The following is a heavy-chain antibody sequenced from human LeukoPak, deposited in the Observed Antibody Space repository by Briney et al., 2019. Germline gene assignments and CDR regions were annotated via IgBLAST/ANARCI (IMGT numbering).Heavy chain of an antibody. V-gene: IGHV4-39*02. CDR1: GGSISSSNYY. Sequence: SETLSLTCTVSGGSISSSNYYWGWIRQPPGKGLEWIASIHYSETTYYNPSLKSRVTISVDTSKNHFSLKLSSVTAADTAVYYCARGGIGSYFDYWGQGTLVTVSS. CDR2: IHYSETT. J-gene: IGHJ4*02. CDR3: ARGGIGSYFDY. D-gene: IGHD2-15*01.